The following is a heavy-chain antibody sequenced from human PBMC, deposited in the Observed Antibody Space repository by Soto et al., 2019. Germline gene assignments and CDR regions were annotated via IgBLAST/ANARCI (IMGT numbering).Heavy chain of an antibody. V-gene: IGHV1-69*13. CDR2: IIPMFGAA. CDR1: GGTFSNYA. J-gene: IGHJ3*02. D-gene: IGHD3-10*01. CDR3: AKAGVEGPGHILSPDAFEI. Sequence: SVKVSCKASGGTFSNYAINWVRQAPGQGLEWMGGIIPMFGAANYAQQFQGRVTITADGSTTTAYLELSSLRSEDTAVYYCAKAGVEGPGHILSPDAFEIWGQGTMVTVSS.